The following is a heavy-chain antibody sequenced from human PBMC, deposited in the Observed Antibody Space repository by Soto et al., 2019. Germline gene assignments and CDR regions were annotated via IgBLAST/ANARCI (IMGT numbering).Heavy chain of an antibody. V-gene: IGHV3-23*01. J-gene: IGHJ4*02. CDR2: ISGSGGSR. CDR1: GFTFSSYA. Sequence: GGSLRLSCAAFGFTFSSYAVSWVRQAPGKGLEWVSDISGSGGSRSYADSVKGRFTISRDNSKNMLYLQMNSLRAEDTAVYYCAKDLRGFSYGSGYWGQGTLVTVSS. CDR3: AKDLRGFSYGSGY. D-gene: IGHD5-18*01.